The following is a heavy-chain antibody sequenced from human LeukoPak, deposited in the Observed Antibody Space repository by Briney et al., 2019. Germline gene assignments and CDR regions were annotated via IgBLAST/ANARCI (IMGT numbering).Heavy chain of an antibody. V-gene: IGHV3-33*01. CDR2: IWFDGSNK. CDR1: GYTFSRNG. D-gene: IGHD1-14*01. J-gene: IGHJ6*02. Sequence: PGGSLRLSCAASGYTFSRNGMHWVHQAPGKGLEWVGIIWFDGSNKYYADSVKGRFTISRDDSKNTLYLQMNSLRVEDTAVYYCARAGVGTYGMDVWGQGTTVTVSS. CDR3: ARAGVGTYGMDV.